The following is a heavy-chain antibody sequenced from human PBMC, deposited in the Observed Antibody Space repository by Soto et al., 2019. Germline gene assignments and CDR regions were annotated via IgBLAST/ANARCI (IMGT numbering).Heavy chain of an antibody. CDR2: ISYDGSSK. Sequence: WWSLRLSCSASGFSCSNYGMHWFRQAPGKGLEWVAVISYDGSSKYHADSVKGRFTISRDNSKNTLHLQMNSLRAEDTAVYYCSKDRRGGRAVLDSWGQGTPVTVSS. V-gene: IGHV3-30*18. CDR3: SKDRRGGRAVLDS. CDR1: GFSCSNYG. J-gene: IGHJ4*02. D-gene: IGHD2-8*01.